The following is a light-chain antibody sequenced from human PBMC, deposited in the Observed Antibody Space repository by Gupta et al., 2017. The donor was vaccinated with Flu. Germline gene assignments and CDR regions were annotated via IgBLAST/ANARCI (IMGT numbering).Light chain of an antibody. V-gene: IGKV1-9*01. Sequence: DRVTITCRASQGISSYLAWYQQKPGKAPKLLIYAASTLQSGVPSRFSGSGSGTEFALTISSLQPEDFATYYCQQLNSYPRFTFGPGTKVDIK. J-gene: IGKJ3*01. CDR3: QQLNSYPRFT. CDR1: QGISSY. CDR2: AAS.